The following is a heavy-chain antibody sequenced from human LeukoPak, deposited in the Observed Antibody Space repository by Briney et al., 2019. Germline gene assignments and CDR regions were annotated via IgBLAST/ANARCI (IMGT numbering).Heavy chain of an antibody. CDR3: ARDPEVRFLEWLSPNYYYYGMDV. D-gene: IGHD3-3*01. V-gene: IGHV3-30-3*01. CDR2: ISYDGSNK. Sequence: GGSLRLSCAASGFTFSSYAMHWVRQAPGKGLEWVAVISYDGSNKYYADSVKGRFTISRDNAKNTLYLQMNSLRAEDTAVYYCARDPEVRFLEWLSPNYYYYGMDVWGQGTTVTVSS. J-gene: IGHJ6*02. CDR1: GFTFSSYA.